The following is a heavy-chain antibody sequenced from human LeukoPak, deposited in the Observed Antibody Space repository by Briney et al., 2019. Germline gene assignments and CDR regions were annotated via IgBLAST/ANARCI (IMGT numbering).Heavy chain of an antibody. CDR3: ARRTAMVLFDI. CDR2: IYYSGST. D-gene: IGHD5-18*01. J-gene: IGHJ3*02. V-gene: IGHV4-39*01. Sequence: SETLSLTCTVSGGSISSSSYYWGWIRQPPGEGLEWIGSIYYSGSTYYNPSLKSRVTISVDTSKNQFSLKLSSVTAADTAVYYCARRTAMVLFDIWGQGTMVTVSS. CDR1: GGSISSSSYY.